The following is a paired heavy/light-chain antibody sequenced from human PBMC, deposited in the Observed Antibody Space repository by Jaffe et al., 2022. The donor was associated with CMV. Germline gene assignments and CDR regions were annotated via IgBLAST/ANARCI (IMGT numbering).Heavy chain of an antibody. CDR2: VYHRGAT. CDR3: ARHRSGRYFPDASDF. D-gene: IGHD1-26*01. Sequence: QLQLQESGPGLVKPSETLSLTCTVSGGPISSDNYYWGWIRQPPGKGLEWVGSVYHRGATYYNPSVQSRATISVDTSQNQFSLKLTSVTAADTAVYYCARHRSGRYFPDASDFWGRGTMVTVSS. V-gene: IGHV4-39*01. J-gene: IGHJ3*01. CDR1: GGPISSDNYY.
Light chain of an antibody. Sequence: EIVLTQSPGTLSLSPGERATLSCRASQSVRRDYIAWYQQKPGQAPRLLIYGASSRATGSPDRFSGSGSGTDFTLTISRLEPEDFAVYYCQQYADAPLTFGQGTKVEVK. CDR1: QSVRRDY. V-gene: IGKV3-20*01. CDR3: QQYADAPLT. J-gene: IGKJ1*01. CDR2: GAS.